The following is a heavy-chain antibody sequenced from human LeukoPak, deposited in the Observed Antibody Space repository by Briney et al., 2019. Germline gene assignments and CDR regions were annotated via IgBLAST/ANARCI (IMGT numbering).Heavy chain of an antibody. CDR3: ARVGYCGGDCYSGDYYYYMDV. V-gene: IGHV4-34*01. CDR2: INHSGST. D-gene: IGHD2-21*02. J-gene: IGHJ6*03. CDR1: GGSFSGYY. Sequence: SETLSLTCAVYGGSFSGYYWSWIRQPPGKGLEWIGEINHSGSTNYNPSLKSRVTISVDTSKNQFSLKLSSVTAADTAAYYCARVGYCGGDCYSGDYYYYMDVWGKGTTVTVSS.